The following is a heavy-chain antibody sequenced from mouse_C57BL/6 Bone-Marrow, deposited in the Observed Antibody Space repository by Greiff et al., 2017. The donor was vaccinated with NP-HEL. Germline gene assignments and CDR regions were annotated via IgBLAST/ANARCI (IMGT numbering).Heavy chain of an antibody. Sequence: QVQLQQPGAELVKPGASVKLSCKASGYTFTSYWMHWVKQRPGQGLEWIGMIHPNSGSTNYNEKFKSKATLTVDKSSSTAYMQLSSLTSEDSAVYYCARYGSSYKWYFDVWGTGTTVTVSS. V-gene: IGHV1-64*01. CDR3: ARYGSSYKWYFDV. CDR2: IHPNSGST. D-gene: IGHD1-1*01. CDR1: GYTFTSYW. J-gene: IGHJ1*03.